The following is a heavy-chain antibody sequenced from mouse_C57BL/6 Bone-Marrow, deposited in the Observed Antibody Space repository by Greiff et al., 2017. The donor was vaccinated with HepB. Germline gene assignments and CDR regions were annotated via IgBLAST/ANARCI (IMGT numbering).Heavy chain of an antibody. D-gene: IGHD2-3*01. CDR1: GFNIKDDY. CDR2: IDPENGDT. J-gene: IGHJ2*01. V-gene: IGHV14-4*01. CDR3: TKGGYSFDY. Sequence: VQLQQSGAELVRPGASVKLSCTASGFNIKDDYMHWVKQRPEQGLEWIGWIDPENGDTEYASKFQGKATITADTSSNTAYLQLSSLTSEDTAVYYCTKGGYSFDYWGQGTTLTVSS.